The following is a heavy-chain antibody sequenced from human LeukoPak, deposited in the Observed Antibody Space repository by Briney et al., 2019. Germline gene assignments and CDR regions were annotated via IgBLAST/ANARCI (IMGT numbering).Heavy chain of an antibody. J-gene: IGHJ4*02. D-gene: IGHD1-1*01. CDR3: AREKYSYLDY. CDR2: IYHSGST. V-gene: IGHV4-4*02. CDR1: GGSISSSNW. Sequence: PSETLSLTCAVSGGSISSSNWWSWVRQPPGKGLEWIGEIYHSGSTYYNPSLKSRVTISADKSKNQFSLKLSSVAAADTAVYYCAREKYSYLDYWGQGTLVTVSS.